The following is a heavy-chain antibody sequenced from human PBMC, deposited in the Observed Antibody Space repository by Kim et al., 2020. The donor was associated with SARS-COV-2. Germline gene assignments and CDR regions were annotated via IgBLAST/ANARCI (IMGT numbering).Heavy chain of an antibody. D-gene: IGHD6-19*01. CDR1: GFAFSSFA. Sequence: GGSLRLSCSGSGFAFSSFAISWVRQAPGKGLECVSSISGSGGGTYYADSVEGRVTIFRDNSKNTLSLQINSLRAEDTALYYCAKFTSRGWLIDYWGQGTMVTVSS. J-gene: IGHJ4*02. V-gene: IGHV3-23*01. CDR3: AKFTSRGWLIDY. CDR2: ISGSGGGT.